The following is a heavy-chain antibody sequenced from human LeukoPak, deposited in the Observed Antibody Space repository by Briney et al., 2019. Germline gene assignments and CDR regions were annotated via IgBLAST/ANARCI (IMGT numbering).Heavy chain of an antibody. Sequence: ASVKVSCKASGYTFTSYDINWVRQATGQGLEWMGWMNPNSGNTNYAQKLQGRVTMTTDTSTSTAYMELRSLRSDDTAVYYCARDYGVAGSYGFDPWGQGTLVTVSS. V-gene: IGHV1-18*01. CDR1: GYTFTSYD. CDR2: MNPNSGNT. J-gene: IGHJ5*02. CDR3: ARDYGVAGSYGFDP. D-gene: IGHD6-19*01.